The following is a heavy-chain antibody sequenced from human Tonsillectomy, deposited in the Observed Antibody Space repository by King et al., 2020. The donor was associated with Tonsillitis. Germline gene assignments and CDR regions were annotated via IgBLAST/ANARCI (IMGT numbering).Heavy chain of an antibody. V-gene: IGHV4-30-4*01. CDR2: IYYSGST. D-gene: IGHD5-24*01. CDR3: ARALRDGYNHVGFDY. CDR1: GGSISSGDYY. Sequence: VQLQESGPGLVKPSQTLSLTCTVSGGSISSGDYYWRWIRQPPGKGLEWIGYIYYSGSTYYNPSLKSRVTISVDTSKNQFSLKLSSVTAADTAVYYCARALRDGYNHVGFDYWGQGTLVTVSS. J-gene: IGHJ4*02.